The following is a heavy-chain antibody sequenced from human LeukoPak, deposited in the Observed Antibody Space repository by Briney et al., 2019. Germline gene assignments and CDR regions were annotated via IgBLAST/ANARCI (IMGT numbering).Heavy chain of an antibody. V-gene: IGHV4-34*01. J-gene: IGHJ6*03. CDR1: GGSFSGYY. CDR3: ASIHLHSSSQLISYYMDV. D-gene: IGHD6-13*01. CDR2: INHSGST. Sequence: SETLSLTCAVYGGSFSGYYWSWIRQPPGKGLEWIGEINHSGSTNYNPSLKSRVTISVDTSKNQFSLKLSSVTAADTAVYYCASIHLHSSSQLISYYMDVWGKGTTVTVS.